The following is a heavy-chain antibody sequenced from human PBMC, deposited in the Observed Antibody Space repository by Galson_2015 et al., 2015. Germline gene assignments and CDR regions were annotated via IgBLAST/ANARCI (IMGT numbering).Heavy chain of an antibody. Sequence: SVKVSCKAFGYSFTTSDYMHWVRRAPGQGLEWMGIINPSDGIANYTQNFQGKVTMTRDTSTSTVYIEVSSLRSEDTAVYYCARAADQYFDYWGQGTPVTVSS. V-gene: IGHV1-46*01. J-gene: IGHJ4*02. CDR3: ARAADQYFDY. D-gene: IGHD4-11*01. CDR1: GYSFTTSDY. CDR2: INPSDGIA.